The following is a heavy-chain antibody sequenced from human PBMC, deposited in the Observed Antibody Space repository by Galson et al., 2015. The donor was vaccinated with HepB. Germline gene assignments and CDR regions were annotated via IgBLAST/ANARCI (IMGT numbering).Heavy chain of an antibody. J-gene: IGHJ6*02. Sequence: SVKVSCKASGYTFTSYGISWVRQAPGQGLEWMGWISAYNGNTNYAQKLQGRVTMTTDTSTSTAYMELRSLRSDDTAVYYCARDLNGGGNGYYYYYYGMDVSGQGTTVTVSS. D-gene: IGHD4-23*01. CDR3: ARDLNGGGNGYYYYYYGMDV. CDR1: GYTFTSYG. V-gene: IGHV1-18*01. CDR2: ISAYNGNT.